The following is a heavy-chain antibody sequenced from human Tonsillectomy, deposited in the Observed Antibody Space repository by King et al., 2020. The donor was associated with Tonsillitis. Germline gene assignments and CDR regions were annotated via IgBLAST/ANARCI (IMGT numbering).Heavy chain of an antibody. CDR1: VFMFSDFY. V-gene: IGHV3-11*01. J-gene: IGHJ4*02. CDR3: ARDTYYSDNTYDY. D-gene: IGHD3-22*01. Sequence: VQLVESGGGLVKPGGSLRLSCAASVFMFSDFYMSWIRQAPGKGLEWVSYISSRDATTYYADSVKGRFTISRDNAKNSLYLQMNSLRAEDTAVYYCARDTYYSDNTYDYWGQGTLVTVSS. CDR2: ISSRDATT.